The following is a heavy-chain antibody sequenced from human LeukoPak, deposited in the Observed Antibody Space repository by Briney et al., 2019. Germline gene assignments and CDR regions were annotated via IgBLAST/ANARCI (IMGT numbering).Heavy chain of an antibody. Sequence: SETLSLTCTVSGGSISSNNYYWGWIRQPPGRGLEWFASINDGGSTYCNPSLKSRVTMSVDTSKNQFSLRLSSVTAADTAMYYCVRDDFGDYTRRFDPWGQGTLVTVSS. CDR3: VRDDFGDYTRRFDP. CDR2: INDGGST. D-gene: IGHD4-17*01. J-gene: IGHJ5*02. V-gene: IGHV4-39*07. CDR1: GGSISSNNYY.